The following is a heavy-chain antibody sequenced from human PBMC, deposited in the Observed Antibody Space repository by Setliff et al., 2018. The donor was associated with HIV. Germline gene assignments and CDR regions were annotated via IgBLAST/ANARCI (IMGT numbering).Heavy chain of an antibody. CDR3: ARGSRQLTIFGVVFKTNYYFMDV. CDR2: INHDRTT. D-gene: IGHD3-3*01. J-gene: IGHJ6*03. V-gene: IGHV4-34*01. Sequence: SETLSLTCAVYGGSFSGYYWSWIRQPPGKGLEWIGEINHDRTTNYNPSLKSRVTISVDTSKNQFSLTLNSVTAADTAVYYCARGSRQLTIFGVVFKTNYYFMDVWGKGSAVTVSS. CDR1: GGSFSGYY.